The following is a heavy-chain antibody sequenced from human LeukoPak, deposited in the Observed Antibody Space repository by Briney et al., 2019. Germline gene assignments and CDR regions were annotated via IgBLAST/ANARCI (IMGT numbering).Heavy chain of an antibody. CDR1: GGSTSSSSYY. Sequence: SETLSLTCTVSGGSTSSSSYYWGWIRRPPGKGLEWIGSIYYSGSTYYNPSLKSRVTISVDTSKNQFSLKLSSVTAADTAVYYCARAGGSWYFRAFDIWGQGTMVTVSS. J-gene: IGHJ3*02. D-gene: IGHD6-13*01. CDR2: IYYSGST. CDR3: ARAGGSWYFRAFDI. V-gene: IGHV4-39*01.